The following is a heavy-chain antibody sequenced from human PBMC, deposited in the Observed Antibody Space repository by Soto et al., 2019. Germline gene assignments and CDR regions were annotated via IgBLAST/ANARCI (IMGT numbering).Heavy chain of an antibody. CDR3: ARDHGGGDWYFDL. CDR2: INPNSGGT. J-gene: IGHJ2*01. V-gene: IGHV1-2*04. Sequence: ASVKVSCKASGYTFTGYYMHWVRQAPGQGLEWMGWINPNSGGTNYAQKFQGWVTMTRDTSISTAYMELSRLRSDDTAVYYCARDHGGGDWYFDLWGRGTLVTVSS. CDR1: GYTFTGYY. D-gene: IGHD3-16*01.